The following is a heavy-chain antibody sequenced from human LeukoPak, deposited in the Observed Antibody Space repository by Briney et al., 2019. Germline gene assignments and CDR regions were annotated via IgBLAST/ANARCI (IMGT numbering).Heavy chain of an antibody. CDR1: GFTFSSYA. V-gene: IGHV3-23*01. D-gene: IGHD3-9*01. CDR2: ISGSGGST. Sequence: GGSLRLSCAASGFTFSSYAMSWVRQAPGKGLEWVSAISGSGGSTYYADSVKGRFTISRDNSKNTLYLQMNSLRAEDTAVYYCAKDPYYDILTGYYPWGQGTLVTVSS. J-gene: IGHJ5*02. CDR3: AKDPYYDILTGYYP.